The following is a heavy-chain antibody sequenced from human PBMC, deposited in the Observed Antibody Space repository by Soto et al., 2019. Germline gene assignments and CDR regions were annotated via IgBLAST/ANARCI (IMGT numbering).Heavy chain of an antibody. D-gene: IGHD1-1*01. V-gene: IGHV3-33*01. CDR1: GFKFSNYG. CDR2: IWYDGGSK. Sequence: QMQLVESGGGVVQPGRSLRLSCVASGFKFSNYGMHWVRQAPGKGLEWVAVIWYDGGSKFYADSVKGRFTISRDNTRNTLFLQMTSLRADDTAVYYCATAEIQLERRPSYGMDVWGQGTTVSVSS. J-gene: IGHJ6*02. CDR3: ATAEIQLERRPSYGMDV.